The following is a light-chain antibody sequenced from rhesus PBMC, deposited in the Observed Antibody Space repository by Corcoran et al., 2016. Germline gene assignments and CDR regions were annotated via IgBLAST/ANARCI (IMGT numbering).Light chain of an antibody. J-gene: IGKJ1*01. Sequence: EIVLTQSPTSMAVSKGERVTFSCTASSNVSTSYLHWYQQKLGFPPRLLIDRTSGLSSGVPASFSGSGSGTSYTLTITSMEAEDAATYYCQQGNSIPWTFGQVTKVEIK. CDR2: RTS. V-gene: IGKV3-17*03. CDR3: QQGNSIPWT. CDR1: SNVSTS.